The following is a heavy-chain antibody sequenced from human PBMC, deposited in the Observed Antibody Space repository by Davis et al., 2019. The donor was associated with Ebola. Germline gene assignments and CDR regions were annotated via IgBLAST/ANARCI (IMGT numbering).Heavy chain of an antibody. D-gene: IGHD7-27*01. J-gene: IGHJ4*02. Sequence: AASVQVSCKASGYTFTGYYMHWVRQAPGQGLEWMGWMNPNSGGTNYAQKFQGRVTMTRDTSITTAYMELSRLRSDDTAVYYCARDGSTSDQKSGELDYWGQGPLVTVSS. CDR3: ARDGSTSDQKSGELDY. CDR2: MNPNSGGT. CDR1: GYTFTGYY. V-gene: IGHV1-2*02.